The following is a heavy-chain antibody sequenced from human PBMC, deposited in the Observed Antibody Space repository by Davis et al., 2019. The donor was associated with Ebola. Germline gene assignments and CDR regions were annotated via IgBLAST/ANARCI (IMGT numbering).Heavy chain of an antibody. CDR3: ARDAFSLSRYDTEDH. CDR1: GFAFTRHS. CDR2: ISGSATST. V-gene: IGHV3-48*04. J-gene: IGHJ4*02. Sequence: PGGSLRLSCAASGFAFTRHSMNWVRQAPGKGLEWVSYISGSATSTFYADSVKGRFTISRDNARDSLYLQMDSLRVEDTAIYYCARDAFSLSRYDTEDHWGQGTLVTVSS. D-gene: IGHD3-9*01.